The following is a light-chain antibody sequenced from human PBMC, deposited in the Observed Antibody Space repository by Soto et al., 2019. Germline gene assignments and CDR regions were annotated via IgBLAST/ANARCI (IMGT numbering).Light chain of an antibody. J-gene: IGLJ3*02. Sequence: QSALTQPPSASGSPGQSVTISCTGTSSDVGGYNYVSWYQQHPGKAPKLMIYEVSKRPSGVPDRFSGSKSGNTASLTVSGLQDEDEADYCCSSYADSNNLGVFGAGTKLTVL. V-gene: IGLV2-8*01. CDR2: EVS. CDR3: SSYADSNNLGV. CDR1: SSDVGGYNY.